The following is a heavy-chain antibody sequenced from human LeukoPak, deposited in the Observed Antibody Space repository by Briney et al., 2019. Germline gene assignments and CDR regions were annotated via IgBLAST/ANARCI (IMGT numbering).Heavy chain of an antibody. Sequence: ASVKVSCKASGYTFTNYYIHWVRQAPGQGLEWMGVINSSGGSTDYAQKFQGRVTMTRYTSTSTVYMELRSLRSEDTAVYYCAREKDYAARDWGQGTLVTVSS. V-gene: IGHV1-46*01. D-gene: IGHD4-17*01. CDR3: AREKDYAARD. J-gene: IGHJ4*02. CDR1: GYTFTNYY. CDR2: INSSGGST.